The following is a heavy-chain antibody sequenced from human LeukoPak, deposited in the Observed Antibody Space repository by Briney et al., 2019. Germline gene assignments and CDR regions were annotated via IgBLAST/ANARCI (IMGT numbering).Heavy chain of an antibody. CDR1: GGSFFGSH. D-gene: IGHD2-8*02. CDR3: ARGHTGGVPFDY. Sequence: SETLSLTCAVSGGSFFGSHWNWIRQSLEKGLEWIGEINHSGSTNYNPSLKSRVTISVDTSKNQFSLKLSSVTAADTAVYYCARGHTGGVPFDYWGQGTLVTVSS. CDR2: INHSGST. J-gene: IGHJ4*02. V-gene: IGHV4-34*01.